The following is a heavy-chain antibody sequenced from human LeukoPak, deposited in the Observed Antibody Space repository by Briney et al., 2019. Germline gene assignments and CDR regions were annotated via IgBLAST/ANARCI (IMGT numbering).Heavy chain of an antibody. CDR3: ARDRGSYQGLFDY. CDR1: GGPISSYF. Sequence: SETLSLTCTVSGGPISSYFWGWIRQPAGKGLEGIGRIYTSGGTDYNPSLKSRVTMSLDTSKNQFSLKLSSVTAADTAVYYCARDRGSYQGLFDYWGQGTLVTVSS. V-gene: IGHV4-4*07. J-gene: IGHJ4*02. CDR2: IYTSGGT. D-gene: IGHD1-26*01.